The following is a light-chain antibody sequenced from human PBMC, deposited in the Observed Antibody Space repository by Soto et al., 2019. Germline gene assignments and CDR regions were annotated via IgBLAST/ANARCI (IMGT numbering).Light chain of an antibody. V-gene: IGLV2-23*01. CDR1: SSDVGSYNL. Sequence: QSALTQPASVSGSPGQSITISCTGTSSDVGSYNLVSWYQQHPGRAPKLMIYEGSKRPSGVSNRFSGSKSGNTASLTISGLQAEDEAEYYCCSYARSITLVFGGGTKLTVL. CDR2: EGS. CDR3: CSYARSITLV. J-gene: IGLJ2*01.